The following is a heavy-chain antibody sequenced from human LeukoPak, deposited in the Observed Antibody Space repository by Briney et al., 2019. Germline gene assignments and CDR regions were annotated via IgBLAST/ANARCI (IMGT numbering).Heavy chain of an antibody. J-gene: IGHJ4*02. Sequence: PGGSLRLSCAASGFTFSSYGMHWVRQAPGKGLEWVAVIWYDGNNKYYADSVKGRFTISRDNSKNTLYLQMNSLRAEDTAVYYCASLRFSAAYYADYWGQGTLVTVSS. CDR2: IWYDGNNK. CDR1: GFTFSSYG. V-gene: IGHV3-33*01. D-gene: IGHD1-26*01. CDR3: ASLRFSAAYYADY.